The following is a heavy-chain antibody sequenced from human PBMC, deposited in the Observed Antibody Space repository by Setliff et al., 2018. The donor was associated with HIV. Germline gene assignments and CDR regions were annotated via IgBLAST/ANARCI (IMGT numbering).Heavy chain of an antibody. CDR1: GYTFTSDY. Sequence: GASVKVSCKASGYTFTSDYIHWVRQAPGQGLEWMGIINPAGNPTSYAQKFQGRVTITRDTSASTVYMELSSLKSEDTAVYYCARPRAQYYYGMDVWGQGTTVTVSS. CDR3: ARPRAQYYYGMDV. J-gene: IGHJ6*02. CDR2: INPAGNPT. V-gene: IGHV1-46*01.